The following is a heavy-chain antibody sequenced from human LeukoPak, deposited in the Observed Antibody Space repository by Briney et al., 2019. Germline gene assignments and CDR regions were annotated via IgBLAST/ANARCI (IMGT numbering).Heavy chain of an antibody. CDR3: ARTPYSSSSDYYFDY. D-gene: IGHD6-6*01. CDR1: GGSISSYY. V-gene: IGHV4-59*01. Sequence: SETLSLTCTVSGGSISSYYWSWIRQPPGKGLEWIGYIYYSGSTNYNSSLKSRVTISVDTSKNQFSLKLSSVTAADTAVYYCARTPYSSSSDYYFDYWGQGTLVTVSS. CDR2: IYYSGST. J-gene: IGHJ4*02.